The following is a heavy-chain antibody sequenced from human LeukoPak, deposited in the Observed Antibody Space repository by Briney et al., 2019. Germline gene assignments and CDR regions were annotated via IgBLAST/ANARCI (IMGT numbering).Heavy chain of an antibody. Sequence: PGRPLRLSCAASGFTFSSYSMNWVRQAPGKGLEWVSYISSSSSTIYYADSVKGRFTISRDNAQKSLYLQMSSLRAEDTALYYCATLGGAYGGNLDYWGQGTLVTVSS. V-gene: IGHV3-48*04. CDR2: ISSSSSTI. CDR3: ATLGGAYGGNLDY. D-gene: IGHD4-23*01. CDR1: GFTFSSYS. J-gene: IGHJ4*02.